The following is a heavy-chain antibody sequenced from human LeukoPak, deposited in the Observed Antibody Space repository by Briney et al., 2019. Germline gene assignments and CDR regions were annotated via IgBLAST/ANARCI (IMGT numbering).Heavy chain of an antibody. V-gene: IGHV3-48*03. CDR3: ARGHSSGWYDAFDI. D-gene: IGHD6-19*01. J-gene: IGHJ3*02. CDR1: GFTFSRYE. Sequence: SGSERVSCIASGFTFSRYEVNWLREAPGKELEWVSYISSSGSTIYYADSVKGRFTISRDNAKNSLYLQMNSLRAEDTAVYYCARGHSSGWYDAFDIWGQGTMVTVSS. CDR2: ISSSGSTI.